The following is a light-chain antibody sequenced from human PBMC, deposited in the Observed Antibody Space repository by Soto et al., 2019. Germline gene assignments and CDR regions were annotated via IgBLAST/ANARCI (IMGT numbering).Light chain of an antibody. CDR2: DVS. CDR1: SSDVGAYNY. J-gene: IGLJ1*01. Sequence: QSVLTQPRSVSGSPGQSVTISCTGTSSDVGAYNYVSWYQQHPGKAPKFMIYDVSKRPSGVPNRFSGSKSGNTASLTISGLQAEDEADYYCCSYAGYSTFVFGSGTKVTVL. CDR3: CSYAGYSTFV. V-gene: IGLV2-11*01.